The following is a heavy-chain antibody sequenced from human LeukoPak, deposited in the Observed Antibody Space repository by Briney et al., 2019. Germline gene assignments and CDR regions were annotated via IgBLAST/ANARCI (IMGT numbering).Heavy chain of an antibody. CDR2: INPNSGGT. CDR1: GYTFTGYY. Sequence: ASVKVSCKASGYTFTGYYMHWVRQAPGQGLEWMGWINPNSGGTNYAQKFQGRVTMTRDTSISIAYMELSRLRSDDTAVYYCARVVHYYYYMDVWGKGTTVTVSS. V-gene: IGHV1-2*02. J-gene: IGHJ6*03. CDR3: ARVVHYYYYMDV.